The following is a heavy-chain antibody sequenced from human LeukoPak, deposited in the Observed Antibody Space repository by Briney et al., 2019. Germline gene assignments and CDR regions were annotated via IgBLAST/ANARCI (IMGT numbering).Heavy chain of an antibody. Sequence: ASVKVSCKASGYTFTSYDINWVRQATGQGLEWMGWMNPNSGNTGYAQKFQGRVTMTRNTSISTAYMELSSLRSEDTAVYYCARNWVDCTNGVCSYYLDYWGQGTLVTVSS. V-gene: IGHV1-8*01. CDR1: GYTFTSYD. CDR3: ARNWVDCTNGVCSYYLDY. D-gene: IGHD2-8*01. CDR2: MNPNSGNT. J-gene: IGHJ4*02.